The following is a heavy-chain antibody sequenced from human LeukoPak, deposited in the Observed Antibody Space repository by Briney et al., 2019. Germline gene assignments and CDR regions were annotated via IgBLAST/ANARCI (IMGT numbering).Heavy chain of an antibody. Sequence: ASVKVSFTASGGTFSSYAISWVRQAPGQGLEWMGGIIPIFGTANYAQKFQGRVTITAHESTSTAYMELSSLRSEDTAVYYCARGDGSGSYSKYYYYGMDVWGQGTRVPVS. CDR1: GGTFSSYA. CDR2: IIPIFGTA. CDR3: ARGDGSGSYSKYYYYGMDV. D-gene: IGHD3-10*01. V-gene: IGHV1-69*13. J-gene: IGHJ6*02.